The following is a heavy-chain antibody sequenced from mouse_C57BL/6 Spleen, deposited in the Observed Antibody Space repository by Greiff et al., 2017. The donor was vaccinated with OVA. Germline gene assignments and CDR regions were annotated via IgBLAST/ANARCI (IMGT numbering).Heavy chain of an antibody. J-gene: IGHJ3*01. V-gene: IGHV5-16*01. CDR3: ARVSSLGAWFAY. Sequence: EVKVVESEGGLVQPGSSMKLSCTASGFTFSDYYMAWVRQVPEKGLEWVANINYDGSSTYYLDSLKSRFIISRDNAKNILYLQMISLKSEDTATYYCARVSSLGAWFAYWGQGTLVTVSA. CDR1: GFTFSDYY. CDR2: INYDGSST. D-gene: IGHD4-1*01.